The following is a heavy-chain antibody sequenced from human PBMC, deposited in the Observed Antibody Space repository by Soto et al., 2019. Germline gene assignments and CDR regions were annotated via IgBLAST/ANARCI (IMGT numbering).Heavy chain of an antibody. V-gene: IGHV3-66*01. CDR1: GFTVSSNY. J-gene: IGHJ4*02. D-gene: IGHD1-20*01. Sequence: GGSLRLSCAASGFTVSSNYMSWVRQAPGKGLEWVSVIYSGGSTYYADSVKGRFTISRDNSKNTLYLQMNSLRAEDTAVYYCASALREYNWNYVDYWGQGTLVTVSS. CDR3: ASALREYNWNYVDY. CDR2: IYSGGST.